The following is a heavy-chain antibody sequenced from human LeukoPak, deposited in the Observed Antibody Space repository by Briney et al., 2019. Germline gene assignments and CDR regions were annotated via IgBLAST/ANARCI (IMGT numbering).Heavy chain of an antibody. CDR2: IYTSGST. D-gene: IGHD4-17*01. CDR1: GGSISSYY. CDR3: AREVMTTVISYYFDY. J-gene: IGHJ4*02. V-gene: IGHV4-4*07. Sequence: SETLSLTCTVSGGSISSYYWSWIRQPAGKGLEWIGRIYTSGSTNYNPSLKSRVTMSVDTSKNQFSLKLSSVTAADTAVYYCAREVMTTVISYYFDYWGQETLVTVSS.